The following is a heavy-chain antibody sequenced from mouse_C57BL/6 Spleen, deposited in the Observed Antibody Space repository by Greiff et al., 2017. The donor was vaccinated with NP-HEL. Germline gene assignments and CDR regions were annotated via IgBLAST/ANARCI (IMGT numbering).Heavy chain of an antibody. CDR1: GYTFTSYW. Sequence: VQLQQPGAELVRPGTSVKLSCKASGYTFTSYWMHWVKQRPRQGLEWIGVIDPSDSYTNYNQKFKGKATLTVDTSSSTAYMQLSSLTSEDSAVYYCARRDDYDGVYYAMDYWGQGTSVTVSS. V-gene: IGHV1-59*01. J-gene: IGHJ4*01. CDR2: IDPSDSYT. CDR3: ARRDDYDGVYYAMDY. D-gene: IGHD2-4*01.